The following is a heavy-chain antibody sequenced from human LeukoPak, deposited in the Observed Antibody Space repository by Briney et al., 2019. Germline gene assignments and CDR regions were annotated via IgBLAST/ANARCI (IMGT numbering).Heavy chain of an antibody. Sequence: GGSLRLSCATSGFTFTNHGFHWLRQTPGKGLEWVAVIWYDGSEIDYADSVKGRSSVSRDDSKNTLYLQMGSLRAEDTAVYYWASDLGSYESGTSYFDYWGQGTLVTVSS. J-gene: IGHJ4*02. CDR2: IWYDGSEI. CDR1: GFTFTNHG. V-gene: IGHV3-33*01. D-gene: IGHD3-10*01. CDR3: ASDLGSYESGTSYFDY.